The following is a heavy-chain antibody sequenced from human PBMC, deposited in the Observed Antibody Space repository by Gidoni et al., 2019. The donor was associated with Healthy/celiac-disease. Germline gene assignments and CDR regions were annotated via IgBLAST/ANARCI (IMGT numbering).Heavy chain of an antibody. V-gene: IGHV3-30*18. J-gene: IGHJ4*02. CDR3: AKSTIFGVVITSFFDY. CDR1: GFTFSSYG. CDR2: ISYDGSNK. D-gene: IGHD3-3*01. Sequence: QVQLVESGGGVVQPGRSLRLSCAASGFTFSSYGMHWVRQAPGKGLEWVAVISYDGSNKYYADSVKGRFTISRDNSKNTLYLQMNSLRAEDTAVYYCAKSTIFGVVITSFFDYWGQGTLVTVSS.